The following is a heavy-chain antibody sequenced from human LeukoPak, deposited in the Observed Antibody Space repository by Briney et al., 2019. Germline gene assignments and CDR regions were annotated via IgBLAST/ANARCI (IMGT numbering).Heavy chain of an antibody. CDR2: ISTSSNTI. V-gene: IGHV3-48*01. CDR1: GFTFSDYN. Sequence: GGSLRLSCAASGFTFSDYNMHWVRQAPGTGLEWVSYISTSSNTIYYADSVKGRFTISRDNAKNSLFLQMNSLRAEDTAVYYCAAVAGTGYYYGMDVWGQGTTVTVSS. D-gene: IGHD6-19*01. CDR3: AAVAGTGYYYGMDV. J-gene: IGHJ6*02.